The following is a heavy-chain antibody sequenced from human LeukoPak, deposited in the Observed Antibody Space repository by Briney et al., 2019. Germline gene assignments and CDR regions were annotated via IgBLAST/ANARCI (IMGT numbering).Heavy chain of an antibody. J-gene: IGHJ4*02. D-gene: IGHD6-13*01. Sequence: SETLSLTCTVSGGSISSSSYYWGWICQPPGKGLEWIGSIYYSGSTYYNPSLKSRVTISVDTSKNQFSLKLSSVTAADTAVYYCARKAVVVPAARYSSSWYDYWGQGTLVTVSS. V-gene: IGHV4-39*01. CDR1: GGSISSSSYY. CDR3: ARKAVVVPAARYSSSWYDY. CDR2: IYYSGST.